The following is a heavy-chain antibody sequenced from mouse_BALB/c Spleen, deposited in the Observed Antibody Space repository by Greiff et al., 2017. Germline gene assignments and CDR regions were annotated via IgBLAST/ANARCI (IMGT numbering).Heavy chain of an antibody. V-gene: IGHV5-4*02. CDR1: GFTFSDYY. J-gene: IGHJ4*01. CDR2: ISDGGSYT. Sequence: EVKLVESGGGLVKPGGSLKLSCAASGFTFSDYYMYWVRQTPEKRLEWVATISDGGSYTYYPDSVKGRFTISRDNAKNNLYLQMSSLKSEDTAMYYCARAAGGYAMDYWGQGTSVTVSS. CDR3: ARAAGGYAMDY.